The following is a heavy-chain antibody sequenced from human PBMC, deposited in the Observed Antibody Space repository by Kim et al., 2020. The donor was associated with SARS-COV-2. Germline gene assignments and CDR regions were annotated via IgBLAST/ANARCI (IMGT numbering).Heavy chain of an antibody. CDR3: AREDYDRLGEYNWFDP. Sequence: SVKVSCKASGGTFSSYAISWVRQAPGQGLEWMGRIIPILGIANYAQKFQGRVTITADKSTSTAYMELSSLRSEDTAVYYCAREDYDRLGEYNWFDPWGQGTLVTVSS. D-gene: IGHD3-22*01. V-gene: IGHV1-69*04. J-gene: IGHJ5*02. CDR2: IIPILGIA. CDR1: GGTFSSYA.